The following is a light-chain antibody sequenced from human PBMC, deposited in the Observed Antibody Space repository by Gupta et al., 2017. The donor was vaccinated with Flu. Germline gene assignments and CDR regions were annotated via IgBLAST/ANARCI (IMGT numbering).Light chain of an antibody. CDR2: AAS. Sequence: DIQMTQSPSSLSASVGDRVTITCRASQSISSYLNWYQQKPGKAPKLLIYAASRLQSGVPSRFSGSGSGTDFTLTISSLQPEDFATYYCQQSDSTSYNFGQGTKLEIK. J-gene: IGKJ2*01. CDR1: QSISSY. CDR3: QQSDSTSYN. V-gene: IGKV1-39*01.